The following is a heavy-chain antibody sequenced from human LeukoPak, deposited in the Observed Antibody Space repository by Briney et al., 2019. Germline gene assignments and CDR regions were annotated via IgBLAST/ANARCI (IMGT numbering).Heavy chain of an antibody. Sequence: SAETLSLTCTASGGSISSYYWSWIRQPAGKGLEWIGLISTSGSAKYNHSHKSRDTMSIDTSKNQFSLKLSSATAADTAVYYCARDLTTAPYNWFDPWGQGVLVSASS. J-gene: IGHJ5*02. CDR1: GGSISSYY. D-gene: IGHD4/OR15-4a*01. V-gene: IGHV4-4*07. CDR3: ARDLTTAPYNWFDP. CDR2: ISTSGSA.